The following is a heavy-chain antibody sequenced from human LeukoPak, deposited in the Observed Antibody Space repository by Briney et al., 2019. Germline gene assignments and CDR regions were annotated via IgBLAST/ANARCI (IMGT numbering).Heavy chain of an antibody. CDR2: ISGGSSYI. D-gene: IGHD5-18*01. CDR3: ARDGYSYEILQDDYYYYGMDV. V-gene: IGHV3-21*01. J-gene: IGHJ6*02. Sequence: GGSLRLSCAASGFTFSSYSMYWVRQAPGKGLEWVSSISGGSSYIYYADSVKGRVTISRDNAKNSLYLQMNSLRAEDTAVYYCARDGYSYEILQDDYYYYGMDVWGQGTTVTVSS. CDR1: GFTFSSYS.